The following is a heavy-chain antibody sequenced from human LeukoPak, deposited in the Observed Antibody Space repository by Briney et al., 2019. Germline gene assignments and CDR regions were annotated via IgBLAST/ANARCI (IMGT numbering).Heavy chain of an antibody. Sequence: GGSLRLSCAASGFTFSSYVMHWVRQAPGKGLEWVAVISYDGSNKYYADSVKGRFTISRDNSKNTLYLQMNSLRAEDTAVYYCAKDMDYGDGYFDYWGQGTLVTVPS. D-gene: IGHD4-17*01. CDR1: GFTFSSYV. J-gene: IGHJ4*02. CDR2: ISYDGSNK. V-gene: IGHV3-30*04. CDR3: AKDMDYGDGYFDY.